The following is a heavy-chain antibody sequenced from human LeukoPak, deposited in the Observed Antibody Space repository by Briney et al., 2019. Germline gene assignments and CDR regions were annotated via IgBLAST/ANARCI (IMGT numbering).Heavy chain of an antibody. V-gene: IGHV3-21*01. Sequence: GGSLRLSCAASGFTFSSYWMSWVRQAPGKGLEWVSSISSSSSYIYYADLVKGRFTISRDNAKNSLYLQMNSLRAEDTAVYYCARDRSLWFGELLSPYYYYGMDVWGQGTTVTVSS. CDR2: ISSSSSYI. D-gene: IGHD3-10*01. CDR1: GFTFSSYW. J-gene: IGHJ6*02. CDR3: ARDRSLWFGELLSPYYYYGMDV.